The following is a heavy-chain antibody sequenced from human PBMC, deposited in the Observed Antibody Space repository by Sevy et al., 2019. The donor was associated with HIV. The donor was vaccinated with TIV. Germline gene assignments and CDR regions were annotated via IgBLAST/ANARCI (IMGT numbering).Heavy chain of an antibody. CDR3: ARDLAGSFDY. D-gene: IGHD6-19*01. CDR2: ISSSSIYT. Sequence: GGSLRLSCAASGFTVSSYSMNWVRQAPGKGLEWVSSISSSSIYTYYADSVKGRFTISRDNAKNSLYLQMNSLRAEDTAVYYCARDLAGSFDYWGQGTLVTVSS. V-gene: IGHV3-21*01. J-gene: IGHJ4*02. CDR1: GFTVSSYS.